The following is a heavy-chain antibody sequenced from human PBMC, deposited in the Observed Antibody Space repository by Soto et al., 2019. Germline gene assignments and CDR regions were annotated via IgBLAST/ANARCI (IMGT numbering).Heavy chain of an antibody. V-gene: IGHV5-51*01. D-gene: IGHD6-6*01. CDR1: GYNFNTYW. CDR2: IYPGDSDT. J-gene: IGHJ4*02. CDR3: ARSFSSSSPFDY. Sequence: EVQLVQSGAEVKKPGESLKISCKGSGYNFNTYWIAWVRQMPGKGLEWMGIIYPGDSDTRYSPSFQGQVTFSADKSSRPASLQWSSLKASDTAMYYCARSFSSSSPFDYWGQGTLVTVSS.